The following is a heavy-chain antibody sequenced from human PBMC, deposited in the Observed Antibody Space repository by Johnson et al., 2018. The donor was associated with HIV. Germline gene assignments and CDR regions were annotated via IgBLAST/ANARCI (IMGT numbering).Heavy chain of an antibody. CDR1: GFTFSSYD. CDR2: ISWNSGSI. J-gene: IGHJ3*02. D-gene: IGHD6-19*01. Sequence: VQLVESGGGLKQPGGSLRLSCAASGFTFSSYDMHWVRQATGKGLEWVSGISWNSGSIGYADSVKGRFTISRDNSKNPLYLQMNSLRAEDTAVYYCARGKKQWLDEDAFDIWGQGTMVTVSS. CDR3: ARGKKQWLDEDAFDI. V-gene: IGHV3-9*01.